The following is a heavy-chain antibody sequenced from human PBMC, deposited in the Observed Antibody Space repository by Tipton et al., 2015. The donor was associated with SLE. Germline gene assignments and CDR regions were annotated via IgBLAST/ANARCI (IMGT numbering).Heavy chain of an antibody. V-gene: IGHV3-48*03. Sequence: SLRLSCAASGFTFSGYELHWVRQAPGKGLEWVSYISSSGGTAYYADSVRGRFTISRDDARNSLYLQMNTLRAEDTAVYYCARIPGRQSQWYLDLWGCGALVTVSS. J-gene: IGHJ2*01. D-gene: IGHD4-11*01. CDR2: ISSSGGTA. CDR1: GFTFSGYE. CDR3: ARIPGRQSQWYLDL.